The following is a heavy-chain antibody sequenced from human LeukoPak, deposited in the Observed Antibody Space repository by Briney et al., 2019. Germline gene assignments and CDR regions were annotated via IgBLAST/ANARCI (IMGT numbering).Heavy chain of an antibody. CDR3: AKGSLGSWYYFDY. CDR2: ISSSSSYI. V-gene: IGHV3-21*04. Sequence: GGSLRLSCAASGFTFSSYSMNWVRQAPGKGLEWVSSISSSSSYIYYADSVKGRFTISRDNAKNSLYLQMNSLRAEDTAVYYCAKGSLGSWYYFDYWGQGTLDTVSS. J-gene: IGHJ4*02. D-gene: IGHD6-13*01. CDR1: GFTFSSYS.